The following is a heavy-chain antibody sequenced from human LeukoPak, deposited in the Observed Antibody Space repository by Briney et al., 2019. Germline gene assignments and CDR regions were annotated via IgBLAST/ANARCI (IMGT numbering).Heavy chain of an antibody. J-gene: IGHJ3*01. CDR3: ARDFIVGVSTLGFDL. D-gene: IGHD1-26*01. CDR1: GFSLSRYW. CDR2: INSDEATT. Sequence: PGGSLILSCAASGFSLSRYWMHWVRQVPGKGLVWVSHINSDEATTTYADSVKGRFTISADKAKNTLYLQMNSLKAEDTAVYYCARDFIVGVSTLGFDLWAQGAMVTVSS. V-gene: IGHV3-74*01.